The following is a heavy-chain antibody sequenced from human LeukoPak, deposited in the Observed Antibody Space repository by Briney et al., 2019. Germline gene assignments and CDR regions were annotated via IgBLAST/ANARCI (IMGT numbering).Heavy chain of an antibody. CDR3: AKDSGALYDILTGDAFDI. CDR1: GFTFSSYW. CDR2: INTDGSST. V-gene: IGHV3-74*01. J-gene: IGHJ3*02. Sequence: PGGSLRLSCAASGFTFSSYWMHWVRQAPGKGLVWVSRINTDGSSTSYADSVKGRFTISRDNAKNTLYLQMNSLRAEDTALYYCAKDSGALYDILTGDAFDIWGQGTMVTVSS. D-gene: IGHD3-9*01.